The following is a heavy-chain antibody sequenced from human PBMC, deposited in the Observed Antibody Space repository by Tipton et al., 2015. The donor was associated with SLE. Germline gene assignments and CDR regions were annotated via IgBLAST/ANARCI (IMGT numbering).Heavy chain of an antibody. CDR3: ARDPTYSSSGGDY. D-gene: IGHD6-13*01. J-gene: IGHJ4*02. CDR2: IYHSGST. Sequence: TLSLTCTVSGGSISSYYWSWIRQPPGKGLEWIGYIYHSGSTNYNPSLKSRVTISVDTSKNQFSLKLSSVTAADTAVYYCARDPTYSSSGGDYWGQGTLVTVSS. V-gene: IGHV4-59*12. CDR1: GGSISSYY.